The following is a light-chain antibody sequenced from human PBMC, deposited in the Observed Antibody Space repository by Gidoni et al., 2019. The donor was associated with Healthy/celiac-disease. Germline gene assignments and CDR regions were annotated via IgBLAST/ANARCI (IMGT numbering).Light chain of an antibody. CDR2: KDS. J-gene: IGLJ2*01. V-gene: IGLV3-25*03. Sequence: SSELPQPPPVSVSPGQTARITCSGDALPKQYAYWYQQKPGQAPVLLIYKDSERPSGIPERFSGSSSGTTVTLTISGVQAEDEADYYCQSADSSGTYVVFGGGTKLTVL. CDR1: ALPKQY. CDR3: QSADSSGTYVV.